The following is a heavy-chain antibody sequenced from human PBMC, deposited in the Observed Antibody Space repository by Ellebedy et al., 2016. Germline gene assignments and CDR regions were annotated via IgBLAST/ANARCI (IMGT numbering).Heavy chain of an antibody. D-gene: IGHD6-13*01. V-gene: IGHV4-59*01. CDR3: ARAEFGAAAGTPFDY. CDR2: IYYSGST. Sequence: SETLSLTXTVSGGSISGYYGSWIRQPPGKGLEWIGYIYYSGSTNYNPSLESRVTISVDTSKNQFSLKLRSVPAADTAVYYCARAEFGAAAGTPFDYWGQGTLVTVSS. CDR1: GGSISGYY. J-gene: IGHJ4*02.